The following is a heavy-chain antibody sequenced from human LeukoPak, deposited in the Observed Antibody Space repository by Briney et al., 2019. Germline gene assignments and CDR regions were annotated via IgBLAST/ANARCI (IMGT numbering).Heavy chain of an antibody. D-gene: IGHD1-1*01. Sequence: PSETLSLTCTVSGGSISSSSYYWSWLRQPPGTGLEWIGYVYYSGTTNYNPSLKSRITISVDTSKSQFSLKLSSVTAADTAVYYCARLTTWARPYYFDYWGQGTLVTVSS. CDR1: GGSISSSSYY. CDR3: ARLTTWARPYYFDY. V-gene: IGHV4-61*05. J-gene: IGHJ4*02. CDR2: VYYSGTT.